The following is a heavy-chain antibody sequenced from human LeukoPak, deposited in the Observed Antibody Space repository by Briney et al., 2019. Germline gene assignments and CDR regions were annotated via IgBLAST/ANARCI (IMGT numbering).Heavy chain of an antibody. V-gene: IGHV3-30*02. J-gene: IGHJ4*02. Sequence: GGSLRLSCAASGFTFSSYWMSWVRQAPGKGLEWVAFIRYDGSNKYYADSVKGRFTISRDNSKNTLYLQMNSLRAEDTAVYYCAKDYGVYDYSNRGAPDYWGQGTLVTVSS. CDR2: IRYDGSNK. D-gene: IGHD4-11*01. CDR1: GFTFSSYW. CDR3: AKDYGVYDYSNRGAPDY.